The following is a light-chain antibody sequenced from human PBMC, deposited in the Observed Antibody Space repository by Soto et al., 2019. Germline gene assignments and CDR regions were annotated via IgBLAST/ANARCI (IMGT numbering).Light chain of an antibody. J-gene: IGKJ2*01. V-gene: IGKV3-15*01. CDR3: QQYINWPYT. Sequence: EIVMTQSPATLSLSPGETATLSCRASQSVNSNLAWYQQKPGQAPRLLIYGASARATGFPARFSGSGSGTEFTLTISSLQSEDFAVYYCQQYINWPYTFGQGTKVDI. CDR2: GAS. CDR1: QSVNSN.